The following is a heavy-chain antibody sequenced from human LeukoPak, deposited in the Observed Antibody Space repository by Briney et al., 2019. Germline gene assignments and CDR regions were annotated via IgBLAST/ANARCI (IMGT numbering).Heavy chain of an antibody. Sequence: SETLSLTCTVSGGSISSYYWSWIRQPPGKGLEWIGYIYYSGSTNYNPSLKSRVTISVDTSKNQFSLKLSSVTAADTAVYYCARHVELPPRSYYYYGMDVWGQGTTVTVSS. D-gene: IGHD1-26*01. CDR3: ARHVELPPRSYYYYGMDV. CDR1: GGSISSYY. CDR2: IYYSGST. V-gene: IGHV4-59*08. J-gene: IGHJ6*02.